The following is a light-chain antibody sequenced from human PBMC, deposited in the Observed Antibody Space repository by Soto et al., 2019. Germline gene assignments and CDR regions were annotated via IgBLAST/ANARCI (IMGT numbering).Light chain of an antibody. J-gene: IGKJ1*01. Sequence: DIEMTQSPSTLSASVGESVTLTCRASQTVSTWLAWYQQKPGKAPKLLIFDASRLESGVPSRFSGSGSETEFTLTISSLEPDDFAAYYCQQYNSYSLTFGQGTKVDIK. V-gene: IGKV1-5*01. CDR3: QQYNSYSLT. CDR1: QTVSTW. CDR2: DAS.